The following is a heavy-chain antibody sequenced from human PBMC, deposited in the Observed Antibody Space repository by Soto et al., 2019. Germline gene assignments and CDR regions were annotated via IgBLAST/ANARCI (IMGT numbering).Heavy chain of an antibody. D-gene: IGHD7-27*01. CDR3: ARHSKKTGDFDYYYGMDV. J-gene: IGHJ6*02. V-gene: IGHV4-59*08. CDR2: IYYRGNT. Sequence: PSETLSLTCSFFGGSMSPYYWSLIRQSPGKGLEWIANIYYRGNTNYNPSLESRVTISIDTSKNQFSLKLNSLTAADTAVYYCARHSKKTGDFDYYYGMDVWGQGTTVTVSS. CDR1: GGSMSPYY.